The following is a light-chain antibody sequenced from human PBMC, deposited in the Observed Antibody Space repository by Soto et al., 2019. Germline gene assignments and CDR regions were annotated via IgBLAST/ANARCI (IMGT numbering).Light chain of an antibody. CDR3: SSYAGSNNVV. J-gene: IGLJ2*01. Sequence: QSALTQPPSASGSPGQSVTISCTGTSSDVGGYNYVSWYQQHPGKAPKLMIYEVSKRPSGVPDRFSGSKSGITASLTVSGLQAEDEADYYRSSYAGSNNVVFGGGTQLTV. CDR2: EVS. V-gene: IGLV2-8*01. CDR1: SSDVGGYNY.